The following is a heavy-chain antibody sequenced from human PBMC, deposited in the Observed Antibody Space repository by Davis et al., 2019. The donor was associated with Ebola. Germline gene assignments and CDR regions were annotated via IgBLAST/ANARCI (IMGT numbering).Heavy chain of an antibody. D-gene: IGHD6-25*01. CDR1: GYTFSGYY. Sequence: ASVKVSCKTSGYTFSGYYMHWVRQAPGQGLEWVGWINPTSGKTNSAQKFQGRLTLTRDTSNSTAYMELNRLKSDDTAVYFCARESTTAAAPDYWGQGVLVTVSS. J-gene: IGHJ4*02. CDR3: ARESTTAAAPDY. CDR2: INPTSGKT. V-gene: IGHV1-2*02.